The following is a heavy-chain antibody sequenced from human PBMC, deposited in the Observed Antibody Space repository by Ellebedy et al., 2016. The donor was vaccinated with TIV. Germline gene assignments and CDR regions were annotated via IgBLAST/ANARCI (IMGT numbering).Heavy chain of an antibody. CDR2: ISSGSSTI. V-gene: IGHV3-48*01. CDR3: ASSVHYYDSSGYLN. CDR1: GFSFSSYS. J-gene: IGHJ4*02. Sequence: GGSLRLSXVASGFSFSSYSMNWVRQAPGKGLQWVSYISSGSSTIYYADSVKGRFTISRDNAKSSLYPQMNSLRAEDTAVYYCASSVHYYDSSGYLNWGQGTLVIVSS. D-gene: IGHD3-22*01.